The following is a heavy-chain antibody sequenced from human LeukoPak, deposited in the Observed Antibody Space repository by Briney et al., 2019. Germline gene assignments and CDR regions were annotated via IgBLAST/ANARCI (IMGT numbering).Heavy chain of an antibody. CDR1: GGSFSGYY. V-gene: IGHV3-7*01. CDR2: IKQDGSEK. CDR3: ARVNGGWGYYYYYYMDV. D-gene: IGHD3-16*01. J-gene: IGHJ6*03. Sequence: ETLSLTCAVYGGSFSGYYWSWLRQPPGKGLEWVANIKQDGSEKYYVDSVKGRFTISRDNAKNSLYLQMNSLRAEDTAVYYCARVNGGWGYYYYYYMDVWGKGTTVTVSS.